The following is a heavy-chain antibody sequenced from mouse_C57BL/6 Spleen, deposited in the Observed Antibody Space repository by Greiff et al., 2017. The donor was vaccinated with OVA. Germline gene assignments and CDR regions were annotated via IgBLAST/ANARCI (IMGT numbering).Heavy chain of an antibody. D-gene: IGHD2-5*01. CDR3: ARRSNYDFDY. CDR1: GYTFTSYW. CDR2: IDPSDSET. Sequence: QVQLQQPGAELVRPGSSVKLSCKASGYTFTSYWMHWVKQRPIQGLEWIGNIDPSDSETHCNQKFKDKATLTVDKSSSTAYMQLSSLTSEDSAVYYCARRSNYDFDYWGQGTTLTVSS. V-gene: IGHV1-52*01. J-gene: IGHJ2*01.